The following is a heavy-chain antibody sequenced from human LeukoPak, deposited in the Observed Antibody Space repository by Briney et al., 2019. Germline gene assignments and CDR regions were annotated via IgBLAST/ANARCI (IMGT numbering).Heavy chain of an antibody. CDR3: ARGWRIAVAGTSWFDP. CDR1: GGSISSSSYY. D-gene: IGHD6-19*01. CDR2: IYYSGST. J-gene: IGHJ5*02. Sequence: SETLSLTCTVSGGSISSSSYYWGWIRQPPGKGLEWIGSIYYSGSTYYNPSLKSRVTISVDTSKNQFSLKLSSVTAADTAVYYCARGWRIAVAGTSWFDPWGQGTLVTVSS. V-gene: IGHV4-39*01.